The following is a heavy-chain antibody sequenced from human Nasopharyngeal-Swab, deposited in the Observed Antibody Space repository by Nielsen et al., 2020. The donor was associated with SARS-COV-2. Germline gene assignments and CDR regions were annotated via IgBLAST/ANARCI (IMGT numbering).Heavy chain of an antibody. Sequence: GGSLRLSCAASGFTFSDYYMSWIRQAPGKGLEWVSYISSSSSYTNYADSVKGRFTISRDNAKNSLYLQMNSLRAEDTAVYYCARAALTVTYSFDYWGQGTLVTVSS. J-gene: IGHJ4*02. D-gene: IGHD3-16*01. CDR2: ISSSSSYT. CDR3: ARAALTVTYSFDY. CDR1: GFTFSDYY. V-gene: IGHV3-11*05.